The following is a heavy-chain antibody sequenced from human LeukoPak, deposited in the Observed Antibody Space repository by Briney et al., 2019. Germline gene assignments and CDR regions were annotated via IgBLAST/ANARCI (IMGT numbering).Heavy chain of an antibody. V-gene: IGHV3-11*01. D-gene: IGHD5-12*01. CDR3: ARVIGDIVATPFIDY. CDR1: GFTFSDYY. Sequence: KAGGSLRLSCAASGFTFSDYYMSWIRQAPGKGLEWVSYISSSGSTIYYADSVKGRFTISRDNAKNSLYLQMNSLRAEDTAVYYCARVIGDIVATPFIDYWGQGTLVTVSS. J-gene: IGHJ4*02. CDR2: ISSSGSTI.